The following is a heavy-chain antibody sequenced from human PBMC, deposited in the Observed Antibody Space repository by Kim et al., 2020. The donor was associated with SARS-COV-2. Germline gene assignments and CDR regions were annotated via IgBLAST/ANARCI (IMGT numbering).Heavy chain of an antibody. D-gene: IGHD5-18*01. V-gene: IGHV3-15*01. Sequence: VKGRFTISRDDSKNTLYLQMNSLKTEDTAVYYCTTDGTYSYGYGYYGMDVWGQGTTVTVSS. CDR3: TTDGTYSYGYGYYGMDV. J-gene: IGHJ6*02.